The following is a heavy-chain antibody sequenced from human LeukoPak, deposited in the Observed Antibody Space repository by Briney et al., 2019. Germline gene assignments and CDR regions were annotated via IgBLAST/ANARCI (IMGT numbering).Heavy chain of an antibody. J-gene: IGHJ3*02. Sequence: GGSLRLSCAASGFTFSSYAMSWVRQAPGKGLEWVSGISGSGGSTYYADSVKGRFPISRDNSKNTLYLQMNSLRVEDTAVYYCARGLFLSGYLDAFDIWGQGTVVTVSS. CDR1: GFTFSSYA. V-gene: IGHV3-23*01. CDR2: ISGSGGST. CDR3: ARGLFLSGYLDAFDI. D-gene: IGHD3-22*01.